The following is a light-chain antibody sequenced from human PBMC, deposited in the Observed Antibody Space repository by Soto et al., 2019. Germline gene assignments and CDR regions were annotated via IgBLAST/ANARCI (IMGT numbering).Light chain of an antibody. CDR3: FSFTTTRTHV. V-gene: IGLV2-14*01. J-gene: IGLJ1*01. CDR2: EVT. CDR1: SSDIGAYDY. Sequence: QSALAQPASLSGSPGQSITISCTGTSSDIGAYDYVSWFQQHPGKAPKLMISEVTNRPSGVSNRFSGSKSGNTAYLTISGLQVEDEAEYFCFSFTTTRTHVFGTGTKLTVL.